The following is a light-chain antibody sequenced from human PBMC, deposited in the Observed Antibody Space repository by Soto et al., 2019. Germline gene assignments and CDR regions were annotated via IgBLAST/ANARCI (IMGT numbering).Light chain of an antibody. Sequence: QSALTQPASVSGSPEQSITISCTGTSSDVGGYNYVSWYQQHPGKAPKLIIYDVTNRPSGVSDRFSGSKSGNTASLTISGLQAEDGTDYYCSSYTSSSTPFVFGTGTKVTVL. CDR3: SSYTSSSTPFV. CDR2: DVT. J-gene: IGLJ1*01. CDR1: SSDVGGYNY. V-gene: IGLV2-14*03.